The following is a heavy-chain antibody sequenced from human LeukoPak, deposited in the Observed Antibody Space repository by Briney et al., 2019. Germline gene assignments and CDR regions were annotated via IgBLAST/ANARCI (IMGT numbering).Heavy chain of an antibody. V-gene: IGHV7-4-1*02. Sequence: ASVKVSCKASGYTFTSYAMNWVRQAPGQGPEWMGWINTNTGNPTYAQGFTGRFVFSLDTSVSTAYLQISSLKAEDTAVYYCARDLEGYCSGGSCDEKDYWGQGTLVTVSS. CDR1: GYTFTSYA. CDR2: INTNTGNP. D-gene: IGHD2-15*01. J-gene: IGHJ4*02. CDR3: ARDLEGYCSGGSCDEKDY.